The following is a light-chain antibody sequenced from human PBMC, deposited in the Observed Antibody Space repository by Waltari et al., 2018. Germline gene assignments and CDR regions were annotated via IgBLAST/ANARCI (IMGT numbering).Light chain of an antibody. V-gene: IGKV1-33*01. J-gene: IGKJ4*01. CDR1: KDINNY. CDR3: QQFHSLLT. CDR2: DAS. Sequence: DIQMTQSPSSLSASVDDSVTITCQTSKDINNYLNLYQQKPGKAPKLLIYDASNLETGVPSRFSGSGSGTTFTFTISSLQPEDIATYYCQQFHSLLTFGGGTKVEIK.